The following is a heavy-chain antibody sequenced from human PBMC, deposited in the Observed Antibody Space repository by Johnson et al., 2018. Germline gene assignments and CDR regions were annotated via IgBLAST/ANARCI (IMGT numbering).Heavy chain of an antibody. CDR1: GFTFSSYG. J-gene: IGHJ3*02. V-gene: IGHV3-30*03. Sequence: QLVETGGGVVQXGRSLRLXCAASGFTFSSYGMHWVRQAPGKGLEWVAVISYDGSNKYYADSVKGRFTIPRDNSKNTLYLQMNSLRAEDTAVYYCARERITMIVVVNHAFDIWGQGTMVTVSS. CDR2: ISYDGSNK. CDR3: ARERITMIVVVNHAFDI. D-gene: IGHD3-22*01.